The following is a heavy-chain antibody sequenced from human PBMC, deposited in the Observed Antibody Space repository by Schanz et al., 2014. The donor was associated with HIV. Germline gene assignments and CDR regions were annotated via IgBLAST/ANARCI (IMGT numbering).Heavy chain of an antibody. D-gene: IGHD1-26*01. CDR3: ARDHAGAASRFAH. V-gene: IGHV1-2*06. Sequence: QVQLVQSGAEVKPPGASVKVSCKASGYSFIGYYIHWVRQAPGQGLEWMGRINPNSGGTIFAQNFEGRVTITRDTSITTAYMEVSRLRSDDTAIYFCARDHAGAASRFAHWGQGTLVTVSS. CDR2: INPNSGGT. J-gene: IGHJ4*02. CDR1: GYSFIGYY.